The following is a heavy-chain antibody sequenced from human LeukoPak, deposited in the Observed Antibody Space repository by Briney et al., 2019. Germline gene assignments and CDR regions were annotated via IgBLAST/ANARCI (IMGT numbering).Heavy chain of an antibody. J-gene: IGHJ4*02. CDR2: ISTSGSNI. D-gene: IGHD5-12*01. CDR3: ARGTTINNFDY. Sequence: GGSLRLSCAASGFTFSDYSMNWVRQAPGKGLEWVSYISTSGSNIHYAGSVKGRFTISRDNAKNSLYLQMNSLREEDTAVYYCARGTTINNFDYWGQGTLVTVSS. CDR1: GFTFSDYS. V-gene: IGHV3-48*02.